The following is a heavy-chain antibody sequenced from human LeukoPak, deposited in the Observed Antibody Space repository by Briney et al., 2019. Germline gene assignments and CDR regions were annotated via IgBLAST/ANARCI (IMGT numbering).Heavy chain of an antibody. Sequence: GGSLRLSCAASGFTFSSYAMSWVRQAPGKGLEWVSAISGSGGSTYYADSVKGRFTVSRDNSKNRLYLQMSSLRAEDTAVYYCAKVRSRVLRFLEWSTFDYWGQGTLVTVSS. CDR1: GFTFSSYA. CDR3: AKVRSRVLRFLEWSTFDY. D-gene: IGHD3-3*01. CDR2: ISGSGGST. V-gene: IGHV3-23*01. J-gene: IGHJ4*02.